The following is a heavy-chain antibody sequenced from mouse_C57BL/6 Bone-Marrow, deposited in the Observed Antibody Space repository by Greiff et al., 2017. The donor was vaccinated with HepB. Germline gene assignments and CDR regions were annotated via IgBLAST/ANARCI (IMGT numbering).Heavy chain of an antibody. J-gene: IGHJ2*01. CDR2: IYPGDGDT. D-gene: IGHD1-1*01. Sequence: VQLKESGPELVKPGASVKISCKASGYAFSSSWMNWVKQRPGKGLEWIGRIYPGDGDTNYNGKFKGKATLTADKSSSTAYMQLSSLTSEDSAVYFCATTVVSRDYWGQGTTLTVSS. V-gene: IGHV1-82*01. CDR1: GYAFSSSW. CDR3: ATTVVSRDY.